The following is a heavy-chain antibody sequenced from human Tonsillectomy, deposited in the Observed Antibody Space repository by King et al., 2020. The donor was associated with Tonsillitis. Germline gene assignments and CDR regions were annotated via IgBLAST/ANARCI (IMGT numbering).Heavy chain of an antibody. V-gene: IGHV3-30*18. Sequence: HVKLVESGGGVVQPGRSLRLSCAASGFTFSSYGMYWVRQASGKGLEWVAVILYDGNNEYFAESVKGRFTISRDNSKNTLYVQMNSLRAEDTAVYYCAKDSSSSQYYLDDWGQGTLVTVSA. CDR2: ILYDGNNE. CDR1: GFTFSSYG. J-gene: IGHJ4*02. CDR3: AKDSSSSQYYLDD. D-gene: IGHD6-6*01.